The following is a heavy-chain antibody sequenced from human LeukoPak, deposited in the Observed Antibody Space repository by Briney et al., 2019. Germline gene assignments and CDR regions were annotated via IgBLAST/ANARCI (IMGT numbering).Heavy chain of an antibody. V-gene: IGHV1-8*02. CDR2: MNPNSGNT. CDR3: ASRGWNKTGTTLDY. J-gene: IGHJ4*02. Sequence: GASVKVSCKASGYTFTSYYMHWVRQATGQGLEWMGWMNPNSGNTGYAQKFQGRVTMTRNTSISTAYMELSSLRSEDTAVYYCASRGWNKTGTTLDYWGQGTLVTVSS. D-gene: IGHD1-7*01. CDR1: GYTFTSYY.